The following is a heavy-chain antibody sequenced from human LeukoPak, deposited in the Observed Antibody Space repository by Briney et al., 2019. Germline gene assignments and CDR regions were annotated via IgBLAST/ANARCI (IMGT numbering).Heavy chain of an antibody. V-gene: IGHV1-2*02. Sequence: ASVKVSCKASGYTFTGYYMHWVRQAPGQGLEWMGWINPNSGGTNYAQKFQGRVTITRNTSISTAYMELSSLRSEDTAVYYCARTGYSSSWFHYYYYYYMDVWGKGTTVTVSS. CDR2: INPNSGGT. CDR1: GYTFTGYY. CDR3: ARTGYSSSWFHYYYYYYMDV. D-gene: IGHD6-13*01. J-gene: IGHJ6*03.